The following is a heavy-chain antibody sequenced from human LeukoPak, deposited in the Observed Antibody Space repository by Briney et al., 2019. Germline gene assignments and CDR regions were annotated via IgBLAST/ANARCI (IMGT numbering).Heavy chain of an antibody. CDR1: GFTFSDYY. CDR2: ISSSGSTI. D-gene: IGHD3-22*01. V-gene: IGHV3-11*04. J-gene: IGHJ6*02. CDR3: AREGKYYDSSGYPYYYYGMDV. Sequence: KPGGSLRLSCAASGFTFSDYYMSWIRQAPGKGLEWVSYISSSGSTIYYADSVKGRFTISRDNAKNSLYLQMNSLRAEDTAVYYCAREGKYYDSSGYPYYYYGMDVWGQGTTVTVSS.